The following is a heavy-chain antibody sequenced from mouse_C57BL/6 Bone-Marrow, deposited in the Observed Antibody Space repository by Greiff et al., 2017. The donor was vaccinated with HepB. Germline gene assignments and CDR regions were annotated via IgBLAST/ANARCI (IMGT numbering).Heavy chain of an antibody. CDR2: IHPNSGST. Sequence: QVQLQQPGAELVKPGASVKLSCKASGYTFTSYWMHWVKQRPGQGLEWIGMIHPNSGSTNYNEKFKSKATLTVDKSSSTAYMQRSSLTSEDSAVYYCARDDYGSSYGCAYWGQGTLVTVSA. J-gene: IGHJ3*01. V-gene: IGHV1-64*01. CDR1: GYTFTSYW. CDR3: ARDDYGSSYGCAY. D-gene: IGHD1-1*01.